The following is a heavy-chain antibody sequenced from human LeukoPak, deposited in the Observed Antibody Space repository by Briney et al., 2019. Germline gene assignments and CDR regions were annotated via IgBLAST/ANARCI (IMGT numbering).Heavy chain of an antibody. V-gene: IGHV5-51*01. CDR2: IHPGDSDT. CDR1: GYSLTSYS. J-gene: IGHJ4*02. D-gene: IGHD5-18*01. CDR3: ASTRSWHRYGYGY. Sequence: GESLKISFKASGYSLTSYSIGWVRQMPGKGLEWMGIIHPGDSDTRYSPSFEGQVTISADKSISTAYLQWSSLKASDTAMYYCASTRSWHRYGYGYWGQGTLVTVSS.